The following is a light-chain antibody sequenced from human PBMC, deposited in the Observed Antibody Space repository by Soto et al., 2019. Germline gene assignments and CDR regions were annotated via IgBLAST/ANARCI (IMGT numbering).Light chain of an antibody. V-gene: IGKV3-11*01. J-gene: IGKJ2*01. Sequence: IVLTQSPATLSLSPGERATLSCRASQSVSSYLAWYQQKPGQAPRLLIYDASNRATGIPTRFSGSGSGTDFTPTISSLEPKDFAVYYCQQRSNWPATFGPGTKLEIK. CDR2: DAS. CDR3: QQRSNWPAT. CDR1: QSVSSY.